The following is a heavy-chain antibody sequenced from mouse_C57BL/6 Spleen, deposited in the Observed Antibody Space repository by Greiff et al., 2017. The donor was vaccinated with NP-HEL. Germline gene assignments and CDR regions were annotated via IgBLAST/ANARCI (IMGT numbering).Heavy chain of an antibody. V-gene: IGHV2-9-1*01. CDR2: IWTGGGT. Sequence: VQGVESGPGLVAPSQSLSITCTVSGFSLTSYAISWVRQPPGKGLEWLGVIWTGGGTNYNSALKSRLSISKDNSKSQVFLKMNSLQTDDTARYYCAREVYYGSSYGYFDVWGTGTTVTVSS. J-gene: IGHJ1*03. CDR3: AREVYYGSSYGYFDV. D-gene: IGHD1-1*01. CDR1: GFSLTSYA.